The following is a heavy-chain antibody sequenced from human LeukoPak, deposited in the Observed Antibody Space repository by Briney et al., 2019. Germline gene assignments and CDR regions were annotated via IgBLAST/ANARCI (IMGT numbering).Heavy chain of an antibody. CDR3: ARDLGGYSGHTG. V-gene: IGHV1-2*02. Sequence: ASVKVSCKASGYTFTGYYIHWVRQAPGQGLEWMGWINPHSGGTNYAQKFQGGVTMTRDTSITTAYMELSSLRSDDTAVYYCARDLGGYSGHTGWGQGTMVTVSS. J-gene: IGHJ3*01. CDR2: INPHSGGT. CDR1: GYTFTGYY. D-gene: IGHD5-12*01.